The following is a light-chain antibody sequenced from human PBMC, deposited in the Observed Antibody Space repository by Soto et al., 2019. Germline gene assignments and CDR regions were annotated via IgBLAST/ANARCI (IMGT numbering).Light chain of an antibody. Sequence: EIKMTQPPSTLSASVGERVTITCRASQIIGNWLAWYQQKPGKAPNLLIYKASFLESGVPSRFSGSGSGTEFTLTIGSLQPDDFATYYRQHYDYDLRTFGQGTKVEIK. CDR2: KAS. J-gene: IGKJ1*01. V-gene: IGKV1-5*03. CDR3: QHYDYDLRT. CDR1: QIIGNW.